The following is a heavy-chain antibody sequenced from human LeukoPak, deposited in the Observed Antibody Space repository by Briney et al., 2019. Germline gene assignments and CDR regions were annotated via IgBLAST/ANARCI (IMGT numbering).Heavy chain of an antibody. CDR1: GLTFDNYA. D-gene: IGHD2-15*01. J-gene: IGHJ4*02. V-gene: IGHV3-43*02. Sequence: GGSLRLSCAASGLTFDNYAFHWVRQAPGKGLEWVSFIGVEGGTTFYADSVQGRFTISRDNSKNSLYLQMNSLRSEDTALYYCAKDQGLLRGVFDYWGQGALVTVSS. CDR3: AKDQGLLRGVFDY. CDR2: IGVEGGTT.